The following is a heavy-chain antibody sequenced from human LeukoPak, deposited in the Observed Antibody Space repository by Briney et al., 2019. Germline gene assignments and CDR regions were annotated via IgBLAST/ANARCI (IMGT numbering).Heavy chain of an antibody. V-gene: IGHV4-59*01. CDR1: GGSISSYY. CDR3: ARGRRTLSDAFDI. J-gene: IGHJ3*02. Sequence: SETLSLTCTVFGGSISSYYWSWIRQPPGKGLEWIGYIYYSGSTNYNPSLKSRVTISVDASKNQFSLKLSSVTAADTAVYYCARGRRTLSDAFDIWGQGTMVTVSS. CDR2: IYYSGST.